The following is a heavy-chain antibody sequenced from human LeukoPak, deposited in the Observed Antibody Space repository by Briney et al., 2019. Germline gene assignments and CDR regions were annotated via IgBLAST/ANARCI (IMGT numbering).Heavy chain of an antibody. CDR3: ARSKGSPGKAVAGPFDY. CDR2: ISSSSSTI. V-gene: IGHV3-48*04. Sequence: GGSLRLSCAASGFTFSSYSMNWVRQAPGKGLEWVSYISSSSSTIYYADSVKGRFTISRDNAKNSLYLQMNSLRAEDTAVYYCARSKGSPGKAVAGPFDYWGQGTLVTVSS. J-gene: IGHJ4*02. D-gene: IGHD6-19*01. CDR1: GFTFSSYS.